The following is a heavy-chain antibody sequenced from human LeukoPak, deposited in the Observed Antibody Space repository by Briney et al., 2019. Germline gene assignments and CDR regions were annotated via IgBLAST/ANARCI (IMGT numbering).Heavy chain of an antibody. Sequence: PGKSLRLSCAASGLTFSSYGMHWVRQAPGKGLEWVAVIWYDGSNNYYADSVKGRFTISRDNSKSTLYLQMNSLRADDTAVYYCAKDPSSSGSGYFDYWGQGTLVTVSS. D-gene: IGHD6-25*01. CDR2: IWYDGSNN. V-gene: IGHV3-33*06. J-gene: IGHJ4*02. CDR3: AKDPSSSGSGYFDY. CDR1: GLTFSSYG.